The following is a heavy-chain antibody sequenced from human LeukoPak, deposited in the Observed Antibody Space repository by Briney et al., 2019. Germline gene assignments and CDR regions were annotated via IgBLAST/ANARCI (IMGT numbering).Heavy chain of an antibody. CDR1: GFTFSSYA. CDR3: AKDLITGTSLFDY. Sequence: GGSLRLSCAASGFTFSSYAMSWVRQAPGKGLEWVASIQYDESKIYYADSVKGRFTISRDNSKNTLYLQMNSLRPEDTAVYYCAKDLITGTSLFDYWGQGTLVTVSS. CDR2: IQYDESKI. D-gene: IGHD1/OR15-1a*01. V-gene: IGHV3-30*02. J-gene: IGHJ4*02.